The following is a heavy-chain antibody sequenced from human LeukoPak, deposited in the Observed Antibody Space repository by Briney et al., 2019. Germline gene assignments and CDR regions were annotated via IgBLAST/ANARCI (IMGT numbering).Heavy chain of an antibody. CDR1: GGSFSGYY. CDR3: ARGNILTGYCFDF. CDR2: INHSGST. Sequence: SETLSLTCAVYGGSFSGYYWSWIRQPPGKGLEWIGEINHSGSTNYNPSLKSRATISVDTSKNQFSLRLSSVTAADTAVYYCARGNILTGYCFDFWGQGALVTVSS. J-gene: IGHJ4*02. V-gene: IGHV4-34*01. D-gene: IGHD3-9*01.